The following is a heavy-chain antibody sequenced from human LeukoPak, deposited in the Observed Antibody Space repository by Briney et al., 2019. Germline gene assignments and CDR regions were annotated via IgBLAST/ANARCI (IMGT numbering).Heavy chain of an antibody. CDR1: GGSISDNDYS. V-gene: IGHV4-39*01. J-gene: IGHJ4*02. D-gene: IGHD3-10*01. Sequence: WGPLALTGQVSGGSISDNDYSGAGSRQPRGKGRGWMCGMQYSGTTYSTPSLKSRVSISVDTSQSQFSLKLRSVTAADTAVYYCARRYYFVSGSYYPFNFWGQGPLVTASS. CDR3: ARRYYFVSGSYYPFNF. CDR2: MQYSGTT.